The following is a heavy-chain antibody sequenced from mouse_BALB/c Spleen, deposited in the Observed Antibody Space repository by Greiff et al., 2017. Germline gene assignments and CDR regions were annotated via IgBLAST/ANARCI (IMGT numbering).Heavy chain of an antibody. D-gene: IGHD1-2*01. Sequence: QVQLQQPGAELVKPGASVKLSCKASGYTFTSYWMHWVKQRPGQGLEWIGEINPSNGRTNYNEKFKSKATLTVDKSSSTAYMQLSSLTSEDSAVYYCAFTTATDYFDYWGQGTTLTGAS. CDR2: INPSNGRT. J-gene: IGHJ2*01. CDR1: GYTFTSYW. CDR3: AFTTATDYFDY. V-gene: IGHV1S81*02.